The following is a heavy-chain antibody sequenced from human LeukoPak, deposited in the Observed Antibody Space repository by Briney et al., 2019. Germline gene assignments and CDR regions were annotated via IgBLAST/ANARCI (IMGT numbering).Heavy chain of an antibody. CDR3: ARGDDYGGMGDDAFDI. CDR2: IYYSGST. CDR1: GGSISSSSYY. V-gene: IGHV4-39*01. D-gene: IGHD4-23*01. Sequence: PSETLSLTCTVSGGSISSSSYYWGWIRQPPGKGREWIGSIYYSGSTYYNPSLKSRVTISVDTSKNQFSLKLSSVTAADTAVYYCARGDDYGGMGDDAFDIWGQGTMVTVSS. J-gene: IGHJ3*02.